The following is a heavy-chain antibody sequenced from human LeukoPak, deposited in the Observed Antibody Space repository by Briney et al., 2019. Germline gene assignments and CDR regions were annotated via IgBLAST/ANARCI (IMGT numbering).Heavy chain of an antibody. J-gene: IGHJ4*02. CDR3: AGVGGYDILTGDY. V-gene: IGHV4-30-4*01. D-gene: IGHD3-9*01. CDR2: IYYSGST. Sequence: SQTLSLTCTVSGGSISSGDYYWSWIRQPPGKGLEWIGYIYYSGSTYYNPSLKSRVTISVDTSKNQFSLKLSSVTAADTAVYYCAGVGGYDILTGDYWGQGTLVTVSS. CDR1: GGSISSGDYY.